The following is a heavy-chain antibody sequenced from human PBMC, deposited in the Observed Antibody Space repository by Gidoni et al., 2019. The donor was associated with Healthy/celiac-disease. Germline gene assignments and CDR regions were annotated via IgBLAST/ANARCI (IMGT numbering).Heavy chain of an antibody. V-gene: IGHV4-61*02. J-gene: IGHJ6*02. CDR2: IYTSGST. CDR1: GGSISSGSYY. Sequence: QVQLQESGPGLVKPSQTLSLTCTVSGGSISSGSYYWSWIRQPAGKGLEWLGRIYTSGSTNYNPSLKSRVTISVDTSKNQFSLKLSSVTAADTAVYYCARVAVVRPSYYYYGMDVWGQGTTVTVSS. D-gene: IGHD3-22*01. CDR3: ARVAVVRPSYYYYGMDV.